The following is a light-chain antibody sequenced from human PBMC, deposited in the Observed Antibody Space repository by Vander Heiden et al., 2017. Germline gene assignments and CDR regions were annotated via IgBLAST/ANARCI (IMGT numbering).Light chain of an antibody. CDR2: GAS. V-gene: IGKV1-39*01. CDR1: QSISSY. Sequence: DIQSTQSPSSLSASEGDSVTLTCRASQSISSYLNWYQQKPGKAPNLLIYGASSLQSGVPSRFSGSGSGTDFTLTISSLQPEDFATYYCQQSDSTPKTFGQGTKVEIK. J-gene: IGKJ1*01. CDR3: QQSDSTPKT.